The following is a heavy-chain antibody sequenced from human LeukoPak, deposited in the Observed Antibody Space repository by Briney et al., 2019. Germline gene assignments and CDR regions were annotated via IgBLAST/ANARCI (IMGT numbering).Heavy chain of an antibody. CDR2: INHSGST. CDR3: ARRMREDAFDI. J-gene: IGHJ3*02. CDR1: VGSFSGYY. Sequence: PSETLSLTCAVYVGSFSGYYCSWIRQPPGKGLEWIGEINHSGSTNYNPSLKSRVTISVVTSKNQFSLKLSSVTAADTAVYYCARRMREDAFDIWGQGTMVTVSS. V-gene: IGHV4-34*01. D-gene: IGHD3-16*01.